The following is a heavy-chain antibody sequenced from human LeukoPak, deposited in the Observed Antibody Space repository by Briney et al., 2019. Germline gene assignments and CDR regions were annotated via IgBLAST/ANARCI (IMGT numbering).Heavy chain of an antibody. J-gene: IGHJ4*02. CDR2: INQDGSQI. CDR3: ASSSYSSSSF. Sequence: GSLRISCTTSGFTLCTHWMILAPPAPGKGLEWVANINQDGSQIYYAGSVEGRFTISRDNAKDSLFLQMNSLRAEDTALYYCASSSYSSSSFWGQGTLVTVSS. D-gene: IGHD6-6*01. CDR1: GFTLCTHW. V-gene: IGHV3-7*01.